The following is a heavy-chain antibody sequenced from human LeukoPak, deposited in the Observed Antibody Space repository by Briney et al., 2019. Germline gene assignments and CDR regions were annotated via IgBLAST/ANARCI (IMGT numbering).Heavy chain of an antibody. CDR2: ISSSGDLT. J-gene: IGHJ4*02. V-gene: IGHV3-23*01. CDR3: AKDRPNYYHISSSYYKRNGDY. Sequence: QPGGSLRLSCAASGFTFSTYAMSWVRQAPGKGLEWVSAISSSGDLTYYIDSVKGRFTISRDNSKNTLYLQMSGLRAEDTALYYCAKDRPNYYHISSSYYKRNGDYWGRGTLVTVSS. D-gene: IGHD3-22*01. CDR1: GFTFSTYA.